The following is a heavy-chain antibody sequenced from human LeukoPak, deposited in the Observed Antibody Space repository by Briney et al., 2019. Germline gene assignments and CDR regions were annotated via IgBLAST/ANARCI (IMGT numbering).Heavy chain of an antibody. V-gene: IGHV3-23*01. D-gene: IGHD3-16*02. CDR1: GFTFSSCA. J-gene: IGHJ4*02. CDR3: AKDRMITFGGVIVPFDY. Sequence: GGSLRLSCAASGFTFSSCAMSWVRQAPGKGLEWVSAISGSGGSTYYADSVKGRFTISRDNSKNTLYLQMNSLRAEDTAVYYCAKDRMITFGGVIVPFDYWGQGTLVTVSS. CDR2: ISGSGGST.